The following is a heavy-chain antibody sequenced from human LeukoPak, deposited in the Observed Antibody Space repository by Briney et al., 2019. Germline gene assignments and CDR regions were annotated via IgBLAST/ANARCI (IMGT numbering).Heavy chain of an antibody. Sequence: GGSLRLSCAASGFTFDRFTIHWVRQTPGKGLEWVSLINRRGHTFYADSVKGRFTISRDNSRNSVFLQMNSLRPEDTALYYCAKARGLIGGAFDIWGQRTMVTVSS. J-gene: IGHJ3*02. CDR3: AKARGLIGGAFDI. CDR2: INRRGHT. D-gene: IGHD3-22*01. V-gene: IGHV3-43*01. CDR1: GFTFDRFT.